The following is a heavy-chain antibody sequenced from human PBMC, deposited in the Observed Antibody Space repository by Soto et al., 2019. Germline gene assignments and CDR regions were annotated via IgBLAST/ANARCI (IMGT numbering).Heavy chain of an antibody. CDR3: AREWDWAYGY. V-gene: IGHV4-38-2*02. CDR2: IYHSGRT. Sequence: PSETLSLTCDVSGYSISSGYYWGWIRQPPGRGLEWIGRIYHSGRTSYNPSLKSRVTISVDTSKNQFSLRLTSVTAADTAMYFCAREWDWAYGYWGQGTLVTVSS. J-gene: IGHJ4*02. CDR1: GYSISSGYY. D-gene: IGHD1-26*01.